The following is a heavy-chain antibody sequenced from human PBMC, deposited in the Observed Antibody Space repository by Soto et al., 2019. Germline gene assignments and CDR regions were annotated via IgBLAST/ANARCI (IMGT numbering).Heavy chain of an antibody. D-gene: IGHD3-3*01. V-gene: IGHV1-2*04. J-gene: IGHJ6*02. CDR3: ARVQILASEPNACYYYGMDV. CDR1: GYTFTGYY. CDR2: INPNSGGT. Sequence: ASVKVYCKASGYTFTGYYMHWVRQAPGQGLEWMGWINPNSGGTNYAQKFQGWVTMTRDTSISTAYMELSRLRSDDTAVYYCARVQILASEPNACYYYGMDVWGQGTTVTVSS.